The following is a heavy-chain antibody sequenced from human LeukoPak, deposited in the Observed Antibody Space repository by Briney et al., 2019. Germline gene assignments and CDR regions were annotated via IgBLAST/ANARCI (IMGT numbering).Heavy chain of an antibody. CDR3: ATDRGWRTSGYYLYYFEY. CDR2: IKHDGSEK. D-gene: IGHD3-3*01. J-gene: IGHJ4*02. CDR1: GFIFTNYF. Sequence: AGGSLRLSCAASGFIFTNYFMSWVRQAPGKGLEWVASIKHDGSEKYYVDSVRGRFTISRDNTKNSLYLQMSSLRAVDTAVYYCATDRGWRTSGYYLYYFEYWGQGTLVTFSS. V-gene: IGHV3-7*01.